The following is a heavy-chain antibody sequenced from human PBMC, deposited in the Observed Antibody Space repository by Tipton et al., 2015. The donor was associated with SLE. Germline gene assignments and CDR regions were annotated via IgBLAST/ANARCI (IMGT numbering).Heavy chain of an antibody. CDR3: ARASGSEGWYFDL. CDR1: GFSFSSYS. D-gene: IGHD1-26*01. J-gene: IGHJ2*01. Sequence: SLRLSCAASGFSFSSYSMNWIRQAPGQGLEWVSSISSSSGYIYYADSVKGRFTISRDNAKNSLYLQMNSLRAEDTAVYYCARASGSEGWYFDLWGRGTLVTVSS. V-gene: IGHV3-21*01. CDR2: ISSSSGYI.